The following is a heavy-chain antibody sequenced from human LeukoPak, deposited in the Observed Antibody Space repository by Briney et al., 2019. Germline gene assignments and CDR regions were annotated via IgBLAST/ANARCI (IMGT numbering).Heavy chain of an antibody. D-gene: IGHD2-2*02. Sequence: ASVKVSCNAHGYTFTGYYMHWVRQAPGQGLEWMGWINPNSGGTNYAQKFQGRVTMTRDTSISPAYMELSRLGSDDTAVYYRARSGAIVVVPAAIDFDYWGQGTLVTVTS. CDR2: INPNSGGT. J-gene: IGHJ4*02. V-gene: IGHV1-2*02. CDR3: ARSGAIVVVPAAIDFDY. CDR1: GYTFTGYY.